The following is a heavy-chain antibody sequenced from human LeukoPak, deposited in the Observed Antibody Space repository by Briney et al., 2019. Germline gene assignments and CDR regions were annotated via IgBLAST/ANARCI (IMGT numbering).Heavy chain of an antibody. Sequence: NSSETLSLTCAVYGGSFSGYYWSWIRQPPGKGLEWIGEINHSGSTNYNPSLKSRVTISVDTSKNQFSLKLSSVTAADTAVYYCARDTMVRGVIIRVWFDPWGQGTLVTVSS. J-gene: IGHJ5*02. CDR3: ARDTMVRGVIIRVWFDP. CDR1: GGSFSGYY. V-gene: IGHV4-34*01. CDR2: INHSGST. D-gene: IGHD3-10*01.